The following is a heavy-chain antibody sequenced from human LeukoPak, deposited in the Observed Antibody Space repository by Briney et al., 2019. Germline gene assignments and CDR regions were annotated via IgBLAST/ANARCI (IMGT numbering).Heavy chain of an antibody. V-gene: IGHV3-7*01. Sequence: GGSLRLSCAASGLSFRVRQAPGKGLEWVATIKQAGSEKFYLDSVKGRFTISRDNARNSLYLQMDSLRPEDTAVYYCAKSDIAVVTWEGFFDYWGQGTLVTVSS. D-gene: IGHD2-15*01. CDR2: IKQAGSEK. CDR3: AKSDIAVVTWEGFFDY. J-gene: IGHJ4*02. CDR1: GLSFR.